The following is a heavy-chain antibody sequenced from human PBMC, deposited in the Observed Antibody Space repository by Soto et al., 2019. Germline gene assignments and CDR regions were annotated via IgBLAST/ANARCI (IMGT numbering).Heavy chain of an antibody. CDR2: IYHSGGA. D-gene: IGHD3-10*01. J-gene: IGHJ6*02. CDR1: GDSITSGGYY. Sequence: TLSLTCTVSGDSITSGGYYWSWLRQPPGKGLEWIGYIYHSGGASYNPSLRGRAVISIDTSKNQFSLRLNAGTAADTATYYCARDYYGAGSQYYYYGMEVWGQGTTVTVSS. V-gene: IGHV4-31*03. CDR3: ARDYYGAGSQYYYYGMEV.